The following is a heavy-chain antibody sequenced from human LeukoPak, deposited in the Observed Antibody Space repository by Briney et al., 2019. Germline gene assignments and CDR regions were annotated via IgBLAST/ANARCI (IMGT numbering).Heavy chain of an antibody. J-gene: IGHJ4*02. CDR2: IYYSGST. V-gene: IGHV4-39*01. CDR3: ARIVVVPAARYFDY. Sequence: SETLPLTCTVSGGSISSNSYYWGWIRQPSGKGLEWIGSIYYSGSTHYNPSLKSRVTISADTSKNQFSLKLSSVTAADTAVYYCARIVVVPAARYFDYWGQGTLVTVSS. CDR1: GGSISSNSYY. D-gene: IGHD2-2*01.